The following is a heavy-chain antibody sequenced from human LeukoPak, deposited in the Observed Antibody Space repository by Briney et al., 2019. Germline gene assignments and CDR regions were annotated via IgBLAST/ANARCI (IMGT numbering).Heavy chain of an antibody. CDR1: GDSVSSNTTA. D-gene: IGHD5-24*01. Sequence: SQTLSLTCAISGDSVSSNTTACNWIRQSPSRGLEWLGRTYYRSKWYNDYAISVKSRITINPDTSKNHFSLQLNSVTAEDTAVYYCVRGGQGDGYSADEAFDFWGQGTVVTVSS. CDR3: VRGGQGDGYSADEAFDF. V-gene: IGHV6-1*01. CDR2: TYYRSKWYN. J-gene: IGHJ3*01.